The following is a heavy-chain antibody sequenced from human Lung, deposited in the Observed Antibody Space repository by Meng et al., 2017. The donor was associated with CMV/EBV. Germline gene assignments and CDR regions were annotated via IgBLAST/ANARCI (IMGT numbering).Heavy chain of an antibody. V-gene: IGHV4-39*07. D-gene: IGHD2-8*02. CDR3: ASGDHGRYCPGTCYPVDY. CDR2: AYYGGRT. CDR1: GGSVGSGPFY. Sequence: GSLRLSCTVSGGSVGSGPFYWGWIRQPPGKELAWIGNAYYGGRTYYNPSLSGRVSISVDTSKYQFSLKLNSVTAADTAVYYCASGDHGRYCPGTCYPVDYWGQGTLVTVSS. J-gene: IGHJ4*02.